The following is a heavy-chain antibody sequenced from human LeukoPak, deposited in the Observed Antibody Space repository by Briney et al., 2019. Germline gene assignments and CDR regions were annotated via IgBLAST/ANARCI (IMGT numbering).Heavy chain of an antibody. D-gene: IGHD3-10*01. CDR3: ARGLYGSGTKRSYGMDV. V-gene: IGHV3-21*01. Sequence: GGFLRLSCAASGFTFSSYSMNWVRQAPGKGLEWVSSISSSSSYIYYADSVKGRFTISRDNAKNSLYLQMNSLRAEDTAVYYCARGLYGSGTKRSYGMDVWGKGTTVTVSS. CDR2: ISSSSSYI. CDR1: GFTFSSYS. J-gene: IGHJ6*04.